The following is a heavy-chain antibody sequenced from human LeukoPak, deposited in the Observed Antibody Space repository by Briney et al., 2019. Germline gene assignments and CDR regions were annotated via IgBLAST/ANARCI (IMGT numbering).Heavy chain of an antibody. CDR1: GITLSNYG. J-gene: IGHJ4*02. CDR3: ARDYKYAFDN. D-gene: IGHD5-24*01. V-gene: IGHV3-48*01. Sequence: GGSLRLSCAVSGITLSNYGMNWVRQAPGKGLEWISYIGIDSGNTNYADSVKGRFTISGDKAKNSLYLQMNSLRVEDTAVYYCARDYKYAFDNWGQGTLVTVSS. CDR2: IGIDSGNT.